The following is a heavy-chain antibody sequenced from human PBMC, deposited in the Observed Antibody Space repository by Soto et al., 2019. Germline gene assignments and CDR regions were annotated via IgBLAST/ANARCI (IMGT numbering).Heavy chain of an antibody. CDR2: ISVYNGNT. Sequence: QVQLVQSGAEVKTPGASVKVSCKASGYTFTKYAISWMRQAPGQGLEWVGWISVYNGNTKYAENLQGRVTVTTDTSTTTVYMELRSLRSDDTAVYYCAREGAGLYYYYYGMDVWGHGSTVTVPS. V-gene: IGHV1-18*01. J-gene: IGHJ6*02. CDR3: AREGAGLYYYYYGMDV. CDR1: GYTFTKYA. D-gene: IGHD6-19*01.